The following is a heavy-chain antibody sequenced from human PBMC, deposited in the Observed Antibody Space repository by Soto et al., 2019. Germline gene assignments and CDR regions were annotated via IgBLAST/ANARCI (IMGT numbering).Heavy chain of an antibody. CDR1: GYSISSSNW. V-gene: IGHV4-28*01. CDR3: ARKGEFYDSSGRDGDAFDI. J-gene: IGHJ3*02. D-gene: IGHD3-22*01. Sequence: QVQLQESGPGLVKPSDTLSLTCAVSGYSISSSNWWGWIRQPPGKGLEWIGYIYYSGSTYYNPSLKSRVTMSVDTSKNQFSLKLSSVTAVDTAVYYCARKGEFYDSSGRDGDAFDIWGQGTMVTVSS. CDR2: IYYSGST.